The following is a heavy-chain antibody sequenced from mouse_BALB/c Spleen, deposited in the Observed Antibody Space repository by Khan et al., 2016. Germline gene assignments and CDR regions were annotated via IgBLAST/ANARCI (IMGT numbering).Heavy chain of an antibody. V-gene: IGHV14-3*02. J-gene: IGHJ3*01. Sequence: VRLQQSGAELVKPGASVKLSCTAAGFNIKDTYMHWVKQRPEQGLEWIGRIDPANGNTKYDPKFQGKATITADTSSNTAYLQLSSLTSEDTAVYYCARSGTFAYWGQGTLVTVSA. CDR2: IDPANGNT. CDR3: ARSGTFAY. D-gene: IGHD4-1*01. CDR1: GFNIKDTY.